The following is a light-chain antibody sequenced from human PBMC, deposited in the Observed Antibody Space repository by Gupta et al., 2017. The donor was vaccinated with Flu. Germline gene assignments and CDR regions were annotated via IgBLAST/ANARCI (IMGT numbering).Light chain of an antibody. CDR3: QVWDSSSDLVV. CDR2: DDS. Sequence: SYVLTQPPSVSVATRQTARSSCGGRKIGTKSVHWYQQKSGQAPVLVVYDDSDRPAGNPERFSGSNSGNTATLSISRVEAGDEADYYCQVWDSSSDLVVFGGGTKLTVL. CDR1: KIGTKS. J-gene: IGLJ2*01. V-gene: IGLV3-21*02.